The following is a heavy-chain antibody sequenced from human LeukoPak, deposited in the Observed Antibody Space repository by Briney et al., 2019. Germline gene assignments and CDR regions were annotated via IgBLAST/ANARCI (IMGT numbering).Heavy chain of an antibody. CDR1: GFTFSSYG. Sequence: PGRSLRLSCAASGFTFSSYGMHWVRQAPGKGLEWVAVISYDGSNKYYADSVKGRFTISRDNSKNTLYLQMNSLRAEDTAVYYCARVTVDGDLNYWGQGTLVTVSS. D-gene: IGHD4-17*01. CDR2: ISYDGSNK. CDR3: ARVTVDGDLNY. J-gene: IGHJ4*02. V-gene: IGHV3-30*03.